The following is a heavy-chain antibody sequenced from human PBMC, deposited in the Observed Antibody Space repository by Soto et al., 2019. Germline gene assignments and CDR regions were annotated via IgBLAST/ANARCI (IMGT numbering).Heavy chain of an antibody. Sequence: EVQLVESGGGLVQPGGSLRLSCAASGFSFSGFWMHWVRQAPGKGLVWVSRMFTDVSTTYYADSVKGRFTISRDNAKSTLYLQMNSLRDEDTAVCYCVRGNTGYGNFDSWGQGTLVTVSS. V-gene: IGHV3-74*01. CDR3: VRGNTGYGNFDS. CDR2: MFTDVSTT. J-gene: IGHJ4*02. CDR1: GFSFSGFW. D-gene: IGHD5-12*01.